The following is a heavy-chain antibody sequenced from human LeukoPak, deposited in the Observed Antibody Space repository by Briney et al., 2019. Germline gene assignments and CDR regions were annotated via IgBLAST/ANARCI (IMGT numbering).Heavy chain of an antibody. CDR2: ISYDGSNK. CDR1: GFTFSSYG. CDR3: ARGAYYYDSSGYYLYY. D-gene: IGHD3-22*01. Sequence: GRSLRLSCAASGFTFSSYGIHWVRQAPGKGLEWVAVISYDGSNKYYADSVKGRFTISRDNAKNTLYLQMNSLRAEDTAVYYCARGAYYYDSSGYYLYYWGQGTLVTVSS. J-gene: IGHJ4*02. V-gene: IGHV3-30*03.